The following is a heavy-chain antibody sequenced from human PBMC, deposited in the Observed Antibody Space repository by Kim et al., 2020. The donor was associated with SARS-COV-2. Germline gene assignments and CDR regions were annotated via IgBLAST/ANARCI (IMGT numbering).Heavy chain of an antibody. Sequence: ASVKVSCKASGYTFTSYGISWVRQAPGQGLEWMGWISAYHGNTNYAQKLQGRVTMTTDTSTSTAYMELRSLRSDDTAVYYCARDMTTVTLGVFYGMDVWGQGTTVTVSS. CDR2: ISAYHGNT. CDR3: ARDMTTVTLGVFYGMDV. CDR1: GYTFTSYG. J-gene: IGHJ6*02. D-gene: IGHD4-17*01. V-gene: IGHV1-18*01.